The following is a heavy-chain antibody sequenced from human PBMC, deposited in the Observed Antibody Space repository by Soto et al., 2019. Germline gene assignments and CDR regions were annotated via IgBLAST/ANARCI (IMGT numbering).Heavy chain of an antibody. J-gene: IGHJ6*02. D-gene: IGHD2-2*01. CDR1: GFTFSSYW. V-gene: IGHV3-33*08. CDR2: IWYDGSNK. Sequence: PGGSLRLSCAASGFTFSSYWMSWVRQAPGKGLEWVAVIWYDGSNKYYADSVKGRFTISRDNSKNTLYLQMNSLRAEDTAVYYCARDLGGPAAIESYYYYGMDVWGQGTTVTVSS. CDR3: ARDLGGPAAIESYYYYGMDV.